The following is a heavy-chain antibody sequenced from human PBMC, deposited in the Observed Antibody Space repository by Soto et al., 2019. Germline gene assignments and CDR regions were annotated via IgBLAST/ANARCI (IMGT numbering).Heavy chain of an antibody. CDR3: ARDRPLRGFDV. Sequence: VASVKVSCKTSGDSFTNYPISWVRQAPGEGLEWVGTVLPIFGTTNYAQKFKGRVTLTTDDSADTAYMELGRLRSEDTAVYYCARDRPLRGFDVWGQGTLVTVSS. V-gene: IGHV1-69*05. J-gene: IGHJ4*02. CDR1: GDSFTNYP. CDR2: VLPIFGTT.